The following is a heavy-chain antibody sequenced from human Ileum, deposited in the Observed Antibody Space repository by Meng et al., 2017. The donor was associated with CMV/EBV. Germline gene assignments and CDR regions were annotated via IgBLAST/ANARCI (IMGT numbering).Heavy chain of an antibody. D-gene: IGHD3-16*02. Sequence: QVQRQVRGPGLVKPSETLPLPGTVSGGSSSSCSWRWIRQPAGKGLEWIGRIYTSGSTNYNPSLKSRVTMSVDTSKNQFSLKLGSVTAADTAVYYCAREVGGVWGSYRYFAYWGQGTLVTVSS. CDR1: GGSSSSCS. CDR3: AREVGGVWGSYRYFAY. V-gene: IGHV4-4*07. J-gene: IGHJ4*02. CDR2: IYTSGST.